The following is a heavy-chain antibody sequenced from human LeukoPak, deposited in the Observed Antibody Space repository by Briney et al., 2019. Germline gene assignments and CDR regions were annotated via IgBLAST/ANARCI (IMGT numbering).Heavy chain of an antibody. CDR2: IYSGGST. D-gene: IGHD3-22*01. Sequence: PGGSLRLSCAASGFTVSSNYMSWVRQAPGKGLEWVSVIYSGGSTYYADSVKGRFTISRDNSKNTLYLQMNSLRAEDTAVYYCASGIGFYSCYYGMDVWGQGTTVTVSS. V-gene: IGHV3-66*01. CDR3: ASGIGFYSCYYGMDV. J-gene: IGHJ6*02. CDR1: GFTVSSNY.